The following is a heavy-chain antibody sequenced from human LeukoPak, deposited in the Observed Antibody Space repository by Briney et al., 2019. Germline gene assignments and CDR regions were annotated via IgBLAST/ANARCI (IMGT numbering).Heavy chain of an antibody. V-gene: IGHV3-43*01. D-gene: IGHD2-21*02. CDR2: ISWDGTNI. CDR3: AKDHANTPVVTN. CDR1: GFNFADYT. J-gene: IGHJ4*02. Sequence: GGSLRLSCAASGFNFADYTMHWVRQGPGKGLEWVSLISWDGTNIYYADSVKGRFIISRDNSKNTVDLQMNNLRVDDTAIYYCAKDHANTPVVTNWGQGILVSVSS.